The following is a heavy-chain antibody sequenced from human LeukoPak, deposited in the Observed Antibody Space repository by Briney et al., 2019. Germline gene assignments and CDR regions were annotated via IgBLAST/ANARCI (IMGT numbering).Heavy chain of an antibody. D-gene: IGHD1-26*01. CDR2: IYSGGST. CDR1: GFTVSSNY. J-gene: IGHJ3*01. Sequence: GGSLRLSCAASGFTVSSNYMSWVRQAPGKGLEWVSVIYSGGSTYYADSVKGRFTISRDNSKNTLYLQMNSLRAEDTAVYYCAKVAGVGASGGDVFDFWGQGTMVTVSS. CDR3: AKVAGVGASGGDVFDF. V-gene: IGHV3-53*01.